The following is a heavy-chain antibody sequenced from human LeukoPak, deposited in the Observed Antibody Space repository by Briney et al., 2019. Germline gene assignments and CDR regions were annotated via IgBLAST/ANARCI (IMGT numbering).Heavy chain of an antibody. CDR2: ISAYNGNT. V-gene: IGHV1-18*01. Sequence: ASVKVSCKASGYTFTSYGISWVRQAPGQGLEWMGWISAYNGNTNYAQKLQGRVTMTRDTSIGTAYMELSSLTSDDTAMYSCARPAYCGSNCYFYFDSWGQGTLVTVSS. CDR3: ARPAYCGSNCYFYFDS. CDR1: GYTFTSYG. J-gene: IGHJ4*02. D-gene: IGHD2-21*01.